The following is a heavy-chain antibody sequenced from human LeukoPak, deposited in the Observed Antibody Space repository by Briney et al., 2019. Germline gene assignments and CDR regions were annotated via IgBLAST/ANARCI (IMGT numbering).Heavy chain of an antibody. D-gene: IGHD3-16*01. J-gene: IGHJ4*02. CDR2: ISGSSSYI. CDR1: GFTFSSYS. V-gene: IGHV3-21*04. CDR3: VKEKGGLWGFGELAYFDS. Sequence: PGGSLRLSCAASGFTFSSYSMNWVRQAPGKGLEWVSSISGSSSYIYYADSVKGRFTISRDNSKNTLYLQMNSLRAEDTAVYYCVKEKGGLWGFGELAYFDSWGQGTLVTVSS.